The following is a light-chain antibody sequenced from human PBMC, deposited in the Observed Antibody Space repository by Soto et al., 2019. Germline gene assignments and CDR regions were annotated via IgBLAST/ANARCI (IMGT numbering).Light chain of an antibody. J-gene: IGKJ1*01. CDR1: QSISNN. CDR2: GAS. CDR3: QHYNNWPRT. Sequence: ELVMTQSPSTLSVSPGERATLSCRASQSISNNLAWYQQKPGQAPRLLVYGASTRPTGIPARFSGSGSGTDFTLTISSLQSEDFAVYYCQHYNNWPRTFGQGTKVEI. V-gene: IGKV3-15*01.